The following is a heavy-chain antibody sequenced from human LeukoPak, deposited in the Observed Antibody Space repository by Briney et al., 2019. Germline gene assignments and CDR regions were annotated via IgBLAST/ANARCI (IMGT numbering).Heavy chain of an antibody. CDR1: GGSISSSTSY. J-gene: IGHJ4*02. V-gene: IGHV4-39*01. Sequence: SETLSLTCTVSGGSISSSTSYWGWIRQPPGKGLEWIGTIYYRGTTYHNPSLKSRVTISVDTSKNQFSLKLSSVTAADTAVYYCARFGRGAAAGSEDYWGQGTLVTVSS. D-gene: IGHD6-13*01. CDR2: IYYRGTT. CDR3: ARFGRGAAAGSEDY.